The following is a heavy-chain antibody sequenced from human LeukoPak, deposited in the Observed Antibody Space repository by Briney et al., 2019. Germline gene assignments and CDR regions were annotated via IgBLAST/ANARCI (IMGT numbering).Heavy chain of an antibody. D-gene: IGHD2-2*01. Sequence: GESLKISCKASGYSVTNYWIGWVRQMPGKGLEWMGIINPGDSEIRYSPSFQGQVTMSADKSISTAYLQWSSLKASDTAMYYCARQGSCDSTRCYVYYHSGMDVWGQGTTVTVSS. V-gene: IGHV5-51*01. CDR1: GYSVTNYW. J-gene: IGHJ6*02. CDR3: ARQGSCDSTRCYVYYHSGMDV. CDR2: INPGDSEI.